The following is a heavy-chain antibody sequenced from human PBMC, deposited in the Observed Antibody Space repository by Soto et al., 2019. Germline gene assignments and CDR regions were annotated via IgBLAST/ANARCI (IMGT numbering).Heavy chain of an antibody. CDR1: GFTFSSYS. V-gene: IGHV3-23*01. CDR3: AKYPYDFWSGYSGPENYMDV. D-gene: IGHD3-3*01. J-gene: IGHJ6*03. CDR2: ISGSGGST. Sequence: PGGSLRLSCAASGFTFSSYSMNWVRQAPGKGLEWVSTISGSGGSTYYADSVKGRFTISRDNSKNTLFLQMNSLRAEDTAVYYCAKYPYDFWSGYSGPENYMDVWGKGTKVTVSS.